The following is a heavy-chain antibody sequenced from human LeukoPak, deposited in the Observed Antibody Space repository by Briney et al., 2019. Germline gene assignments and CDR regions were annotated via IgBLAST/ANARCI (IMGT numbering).Heavy chain of an antibody. D-gene: IGHD2-2*01. CDR2: INHSGST. Sequence: NPPETLSLTCAVYGGSFSGYYWSWIRQPPGKGLEWIGEINHSGSTNYNPSLKSRVTISVDMSKNQFSLKLSSVTAADTAVYYCARYTYCSSTSCPRNDAFDIWGQGTMVTVSS. V-gene: IGHV4-34*01. CDR1: GGSFSGYY. J-gene: IGHJ3*02. CDR3: ARYTYCSSTSCPRNDAFDI.